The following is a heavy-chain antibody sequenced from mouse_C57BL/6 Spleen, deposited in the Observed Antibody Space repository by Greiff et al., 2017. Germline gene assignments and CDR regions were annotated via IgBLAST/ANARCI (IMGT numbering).Heavy chain of an antibody. V-gene: IGHV1-42*01. CDR1: GYSFTGYY. Sequence: VQLKQSGPELVKPGASVKISCKASGYSFTGYYMNWVKQSPEKSLEWIGEINPSTGGTTYNQKFKAKATVTVDKSSSTAYMQLKSLTSEDSAVYYCARGGTTVVARGFDYWGQGTTLTVSS. D-gene: IGHD1-1*01. CDR3: ARGGTTVVARGFDY. J-gene: IGHJ2*01. CDR2: INPSTGGT.